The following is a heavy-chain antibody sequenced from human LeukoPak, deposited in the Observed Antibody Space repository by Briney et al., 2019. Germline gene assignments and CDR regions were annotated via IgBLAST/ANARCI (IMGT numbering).Heavy chain of an antibody. CDR2: ISSDGSST. J-gene: IGHJ4*02. CDR3: ASDAYNGRGLVY. Sequence: GGSLRLSCAASGFTFSSYWMHWVRQAPGKGLVWVSRISSDGSSTNYADSVKGQFTISRDNAKNTLYLQMNSLRAEDTAVYYCASDAYNGRGLVYWGQGTLVTVSS. D-gene: IGHD5-24*01. V-gene: IGHV3-74*01. CDR1: GFTFSSYW.